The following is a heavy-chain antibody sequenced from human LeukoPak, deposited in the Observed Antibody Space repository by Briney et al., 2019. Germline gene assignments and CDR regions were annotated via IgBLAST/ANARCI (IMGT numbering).Heavy chain of an antibody. J-gene: IGHJ4*02. CDR2: ISGSGGST. CDR3: AREWYYYGSGSSGLDY. V-gene: IGHV3-23*01. CDR1: GFTFSSYG. D-gene: IGHD3-10*01. Sequence: GGSLRLSCAASGFTFSSYGMSWVRQAPGKGLEWVSAISGSGGSTYYADSVKGRFTISRDNAKNTLYLQMNSLRAEDTAVYYCAREWYYYGSGSSGLDYWGQGTLVTVSS.